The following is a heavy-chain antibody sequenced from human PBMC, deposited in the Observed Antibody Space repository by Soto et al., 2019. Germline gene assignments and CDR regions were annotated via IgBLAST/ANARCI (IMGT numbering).Heavy chain of an antibody. V-gene: IGHV3-15*05. CDR2: IKSRTDGGTT. J-gene: IGHJ4*02. Sequence: GGSLTLSCAASGFTFTNAWIHWGCQAPGKGLEWLDRIKSRTDGGTTYLAASVKGRVTLSRDDSKDTLYLQLNSLKSADSAVYYCICYYVSGTHFHLDCCGQGTLVTVSS. CDR3: ICYYVSGTHFHLDC. D-gene: IGHD3-22*01. CDR1: GFTFTNAW.